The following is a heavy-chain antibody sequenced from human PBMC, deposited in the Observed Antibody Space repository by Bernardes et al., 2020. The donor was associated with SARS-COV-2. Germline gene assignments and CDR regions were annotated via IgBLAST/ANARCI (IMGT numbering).Heavy chain of an antibody. CDR1: GGSISSSSYY. V-gene: IGHV4-39*01. D-gene: IGHD4-17*01. J-gene: IGHJ2*01. CDR2: ISYSGST. CDR3: ARGGYGDYEWYFEL. Sequence: SETLSLTCTVSGGSISSSSYYWGCIRQPPGQGLEWIGSISYSGSTYHNPSLKSRVTISVDTSKNQFSLKLSSVTAADTAVYYCARGGYGDYEWYFELWGRGTLVTVSS.